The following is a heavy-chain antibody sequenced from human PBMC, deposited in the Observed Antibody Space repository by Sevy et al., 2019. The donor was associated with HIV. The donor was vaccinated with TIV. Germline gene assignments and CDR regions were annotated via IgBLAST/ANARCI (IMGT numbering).Heavy chain of an antibody. Sequence: GGSLRLSCAVSGFTFSSYAMNWVRQAPGKGLEWVSAISGSGGSTYYADSVKGRFTISRDNSKNTLYLQMNSLKAEDTVVYYCANAPTVVTRYYYYGMDVWGQGTTVTVSS. CDR1: GFTFSSYA. CDR2: ISGSGGST. J-gene: IGHJ6*02. V-gene: IGHV3-23*01. CDR3: ANAPTVVTRYYYYGMDV. D-gene: IGHD4-17*01.